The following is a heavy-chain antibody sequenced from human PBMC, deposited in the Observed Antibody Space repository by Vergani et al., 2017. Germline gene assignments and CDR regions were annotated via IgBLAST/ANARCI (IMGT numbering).Heavy chain of an antibody. CDR1: GGSFSGYY. Sequence: QVQLQQWGAGLLKPSETLSLTCAVYGGSFSGYYWGWIRQPPGKGLEWIGSIYYSGNTYYNSSLKSRVTISVDTSKNQFSLRLSSVTAADTAVYYCAGESVWSGYVFDYWGQGTLVTVSS. D-gene: IGHD3-3*01. CDR2: IYYSGNT. V-gene: IGHV4-34*01. J-gene: IGHJ4*02. CDR3: AGESVWSGYVFDY.